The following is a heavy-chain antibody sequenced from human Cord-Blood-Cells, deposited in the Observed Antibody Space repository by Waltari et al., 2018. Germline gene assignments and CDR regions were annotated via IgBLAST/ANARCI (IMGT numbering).Heavy chain of an antibody. J-gene: IGHJ4*02. CDR1: GYTFTGYY. Sequence: QVQLVQSGAEVKKPGASVKVSCKDSGYTFTGYYMHWVRQAPGQGLEWMGWINPNSGGTNYAQKFQGWVTMTRDTSISTAYMELSRLRSDDTAVYYCARDTCTNGVCYLFADYWGQGTLVTVSS. CDR2: INPNSGGT. D-gene: IGHD2-8*01. CDR3: ARDTCTNGVCYLFADY. V-gene: IGHV1-2*04.